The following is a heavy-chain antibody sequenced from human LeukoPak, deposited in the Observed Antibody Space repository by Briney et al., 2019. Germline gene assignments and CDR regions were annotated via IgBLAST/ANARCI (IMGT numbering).Heavy chain of an antibody. D-gene: IGHD1-26*01. CDR1: GYTFTSYY. CDR2: INASGGST. J-gene: IGHJ5*02. V-gene: IGHV1-46*03. Sequence: GASVKVSCKASGYTFTSYYMHWVRQAPRQGLEWMGIINASGGSTSYAQKFQRRVTMTRDTSTSTVYMELCSLRSEDTAVYYCAGVREWELLKGNWFDPWGQGTLVTVSS. CDR3: AGVREWELLKGNWFDP.